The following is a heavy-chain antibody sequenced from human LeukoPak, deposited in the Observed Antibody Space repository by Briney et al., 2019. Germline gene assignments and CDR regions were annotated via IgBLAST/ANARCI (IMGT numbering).Heavy chain of an antibody. CDR1: GFTFSSYS. V-gene: IGHV3-48*04. D-gene: IGHD3-10*01. J-gene: IGHJ4*02. Sequence: PGGSLRLSCAASGFTFSSYSMSWVRQAPGKGLEWVSYISSTTITIYYADSVKGRFTVSRDNAKNSLYLQMNSLRAEDTAVYYCARRAPYGSGSYFPNFDYWGQGTLVTVSS. CDR2: ISSTTITI. CDR3: ARRAPYGSGSYFPNFDY.